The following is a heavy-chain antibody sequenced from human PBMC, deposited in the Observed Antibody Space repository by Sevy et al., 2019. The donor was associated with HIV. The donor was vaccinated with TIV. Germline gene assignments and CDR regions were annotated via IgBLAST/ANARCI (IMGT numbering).Heavy chain of an antibody. V-gene: IGHV4-38-2*01. D-gene: IGHD1-26*01. CDR2: MYRGGST. CDR3: AADSGNYYGAFDI. CDR1: GYSINSGYY. J-gene: IGHJ3*02. Sequence: SKTLSLTCAVSGYSINSGYYWGWVRQPPGNGLEWIGSMYRGGSTYYNPSLKSRVTISVDTSKNQFSLKLSSVTAADTAVYYCAADSGNYYGAFDIWGQGTMVTVSS.